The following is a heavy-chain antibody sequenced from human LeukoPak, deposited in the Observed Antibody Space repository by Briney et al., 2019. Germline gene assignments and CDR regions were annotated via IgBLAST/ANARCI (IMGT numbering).Heavy chain of an antibody. V-gene: IGHV3-48*02. CDR3: ARRPYSDTSGRLSDV. D-gene: IGHD3-22*01. J-gene: IGHJ6*02. Sequence: GSLRLSCAASGFAFSSYNMNWVRQAPGKGLEWISYIGSSGSPTHYADSVGGRFTISRDNAKNSLYLQMNSLRDEDTAVYFCARRPYSDTSGRLSDVWGQGTTVTVSS. CDR1: GFAFSSYN. CDR2: IGSSGSPT.